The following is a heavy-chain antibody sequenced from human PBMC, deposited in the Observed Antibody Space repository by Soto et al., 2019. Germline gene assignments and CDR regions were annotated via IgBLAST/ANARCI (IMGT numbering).Heavy chain of an antibody. J-gene: IGHJ4*02. CDR3: ARDGPTVAHDFDY. V-gene: IGHV3-48*01. CDR2: ISHTGSTK. D-gene: IGHD6-19*01. CDR1: GFTFSDYS. Sequence: EVQLVESGGGLVQPGGSLRLSCAASGFTFSDYSMHWVRQAPGKGLEWVSSISHTGSTKYYADSVRGRLSISRDNAKNSLYLQMSSLRAEDTAVYYCARDGPTVAHDFDYWGQGTLVTVSS.